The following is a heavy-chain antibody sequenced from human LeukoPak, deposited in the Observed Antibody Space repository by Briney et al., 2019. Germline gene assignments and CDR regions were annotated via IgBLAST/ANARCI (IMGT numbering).Heavy chain of an antibody. CDR2: INHSGST. D-gene: IGHD1-26*01. CDR1: GVSFSGYY. J-gene: IGHJ4*02. CDR3: ARALPYSGGYYNY. V-gene: IGHV4-34*01. Sequence: SETLSLTCAVYGVSFSGYYWSWIRQPPGKGLEWIGEINHSGSTNYNPSLKSRVTISVDTSKNQFSLKLSSVTAADTAVYYCARALPYSGGYYNYWGQGTLVTVSS.